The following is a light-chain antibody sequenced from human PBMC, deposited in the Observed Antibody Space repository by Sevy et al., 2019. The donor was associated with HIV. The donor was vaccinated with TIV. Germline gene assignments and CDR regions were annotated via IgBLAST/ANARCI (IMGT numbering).Light chain of an antibody. CDR3: QSADTADGSGTYV. J-gene: IGLJ1*01. Sequence: SCDLTQPPSVSVSPGQTARITCSGDELSDYYVYWYLQKPGQAPLLVIYRDNERPSGIPERFSASRSGTTATLTISGAQAEDEADYYCQSADTADGSGTYVFGTGTKVTV. CDR1: ELSDYY. CDR2: RDN. V-gene: IGLV3-25*03.